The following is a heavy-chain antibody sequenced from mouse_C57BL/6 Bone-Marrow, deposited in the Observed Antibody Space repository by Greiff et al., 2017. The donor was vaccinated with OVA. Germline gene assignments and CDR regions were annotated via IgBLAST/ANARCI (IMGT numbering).Heavy chain of an antibody. V-gene: IGHV1-53*01. CDR1: GYTFTSYW. D-gene: IGHD1-1*01. CDR2: INPSNGGT. J-gene: IGHJ3*01. Sequence: VKLQQPGTELVKPGASVKLSCKASGYTFTSYWMHWVKQRPGQGLEWIGNINPSNGGTNYNEKFKSKATLTVDKSSSTAYMQLSSLTSEDSAVYYCARSRGILRAWFAYWGQGTLVTVSA. CDR3: ARSRGILRAWFAY.